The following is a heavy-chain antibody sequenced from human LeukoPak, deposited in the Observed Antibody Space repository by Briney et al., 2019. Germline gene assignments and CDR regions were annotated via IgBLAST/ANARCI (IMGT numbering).Heavy chain of an antibody. Sequence: SETLSHTCSVSGVSISTYYWSWIRQPPGKGPEWMGDIHYTGSTHYNPSLKSRVTISVDTSKRQLSLMLRSVTAADTAVYYCARDIYGSGHGWFDVWGQGTLVSVSS. CDR3: ARDIYGSGHGWFDV. J-gene: IGHJ5*02. D-gene: IGHD3-10*01. CDR1: GVSISTYY. V-gene: IGHV4-59*01. CDR2: IHYTGST.